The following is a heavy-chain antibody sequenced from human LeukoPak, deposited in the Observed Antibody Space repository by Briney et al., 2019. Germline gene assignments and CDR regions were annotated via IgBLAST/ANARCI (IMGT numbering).Heavy chain of an antibody. Sequence: SETLSLTCTVSGCSITNYYWSWIRQSPGEGLEWIGYIYASGATNSNPSLKSRVAISVDTSKNQFSLKLSSVTAADTAVYYCARHGKGVTYFYTFDIWGQGTVVAVSS. CDR1: GCSITNYY. D-gene: IGHD2/OR15-2a*01. CDR3: ARHGKGVTYFYTFDI. CDR2: IYASGAT. J-gene: IGHJ3*02. V-gene: IGHV4-59*08.